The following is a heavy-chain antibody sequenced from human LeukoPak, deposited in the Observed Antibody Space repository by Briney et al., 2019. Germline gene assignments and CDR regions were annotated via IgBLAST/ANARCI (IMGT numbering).Heavy chain of an antibody. J-gene: IGHJ4*02. CDR2: IYSSGST. CDR1: GASISRYY. V-gene: IGHV4-59*08. D-gene: IGHD2-21*01. Sequence: PSETLSLTCTVSGASISRYYLSWIRQSPGKGLEWIGYIYSSGSTNYNPSLKSRVTISVDTSKNQFSLRVSSVTAADTAVYYCARHLNNCGDDCYIFDYWGQGTLVTVSS. CDR3: ARHLNNCGDDCYIFDY.